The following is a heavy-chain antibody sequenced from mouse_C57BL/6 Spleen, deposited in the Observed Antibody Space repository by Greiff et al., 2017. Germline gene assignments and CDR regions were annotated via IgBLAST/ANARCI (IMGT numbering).Heavy chain of an antibody. J-gene: IGHJ1*03. CDR3: AREGERRYFDV. CDR1: GYTFTNYW. Sequence: VQLQQSGAELVRPGTSVKMSCKASGYTFTNYWIGWAKQRPGHGLEWIGDIYPGGGYTNYNEKFKGKATLTADKSSSTAYMQFSSLTSEDAAIYYCAREGERRYFDVWGTGTTVTVSS. CDR2: IYPGGGYT. V-gene: IGHV1-63*01.